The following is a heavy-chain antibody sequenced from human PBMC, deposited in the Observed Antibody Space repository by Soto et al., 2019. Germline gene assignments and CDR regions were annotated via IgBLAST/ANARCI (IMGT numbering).Heavy chain of an antibody. CDR3: ARSSRTGFRFSCFEP. V-gene: IGHV1-2*02. Sequence: ASVKVSCKASGYTFTGYYMHWVRQAPGQGLEWMGWINPNSGGTNYAQKFQGRVTMTRDTSISTAYMELSRLRSDDTAVYYCARSSRTGFRFSCFEPWCHGTLVTVSS. D-gene: IGHD3-9*01. J-gene: IGHJ5*02. CDR1: GYTFTGYY. CDR2: INPNSGGT.